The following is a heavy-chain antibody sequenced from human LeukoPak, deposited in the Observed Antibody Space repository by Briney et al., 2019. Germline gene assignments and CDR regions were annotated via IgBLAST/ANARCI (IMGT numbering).Heavy chain of an antibody. CDR1: GFIFSSYA. Sequence: SGGSLRLSCAASGFIFSSYAMSWVRQAPGKGLEWVSTVSGSGGSTYYADSVKGRFTISRDKSENTLFLQMNGLRAEDTAVYYCAKGLRYFDYWGQGTPVTVSS. CDR3: AKGLRYFDY. V-gene: IGHV3-23*01. CDR2: VSGSGGST. J-gene: IGHJ4*02. D-gene: IGHD3-9*01.